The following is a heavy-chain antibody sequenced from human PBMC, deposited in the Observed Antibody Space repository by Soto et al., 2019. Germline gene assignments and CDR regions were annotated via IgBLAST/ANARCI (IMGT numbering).Heavy chain of an antibody. CDR2: IIPISGTA. V-gene: IGHV1-69*01. Sequence: QVQLVQSGAEVKKPGSSVKVSCKASGGTFSSYAISWVRQAPGQGLEWMGGIIPISGTANYAQKFQGRVTITADESTSTAYMERSSLRSEDTAVYYCARAQVSSTSLEIYYYYYYGMDVWGQGTTVTVSS. CDR1: GGTFSSYA. D-gene: IGHD2-2*01. J-gene: IGHJ6*02. CDR3: ARAQVSSTSLEIYYYYYYGMDV.